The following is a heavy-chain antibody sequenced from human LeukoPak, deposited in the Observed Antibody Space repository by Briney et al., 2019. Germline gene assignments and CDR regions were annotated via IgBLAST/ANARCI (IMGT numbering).Heavy chain of an antibody. V-gene: IGHV4-39*07. D-gene: IGHD6-13*01. Sequence: SETLSLTCTVSGGSISSSSYYWGWIRQPPGKGLEWIGSIYYSGSTYYNPSLKSRVTISVDTSKNQFSLKLSSVTAADTAVYYCARVARGRGFAFGIAAAEDLDYWGQGTLVTVSS. CDR3: ARVARGRGFAFGIAAAEDLDY. CDR1: GGSISSSSYY. J-gene: IGHJ4*02. CDR2: IYYSGST.